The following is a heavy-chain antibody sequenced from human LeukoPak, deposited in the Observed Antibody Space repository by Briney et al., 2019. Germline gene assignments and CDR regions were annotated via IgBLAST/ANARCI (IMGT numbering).Heavy chain of an antibody. CDR2: ISSSGSTI. V-gene: IGHV3-11*04. CDR3: ARVWYSGSYPVDY. D-gene: IGHD1-26*01. Sequence: GGSLRLSCAVSGFTFSDYYMNWIRQAPGKGLEWVSYISSSGSTIYYADSVKGRFTISRDNAKNSLYLQMNSLRAEDAAVYYCARVWYSGSYPVDYWGQGTLVTVSS. CDR1: GFTFSDYY. J-gene: IGHJ4*02.